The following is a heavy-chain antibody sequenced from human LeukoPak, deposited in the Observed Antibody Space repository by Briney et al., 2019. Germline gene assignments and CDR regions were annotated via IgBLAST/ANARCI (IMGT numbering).Heavy chain of an antibody. CDR2: ISGSGSVT. D-gene: IGHD4-17*01. CDR1: GFTFSSYA. V-gene: IGHV3-23*01. CDR3: AKGDDCGDYYVPS. J-gene: IGHJ5*02. Sequence: GGSLRLSCAASGFTFSSYAMSWVRQAPGKGLEWVSSISGSGSVTYYADSVKGRFTISRDKSKNTLYLQMNSLRAEDAAVYYCAKGDDCGDYYVPSWGQGTLVTVSS.